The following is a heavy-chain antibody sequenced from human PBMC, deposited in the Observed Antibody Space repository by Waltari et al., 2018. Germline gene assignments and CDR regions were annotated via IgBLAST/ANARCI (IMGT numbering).Heavy chain of an antibody. CDR3: AREWSASEH. CDR1: GYRFSGYY. V-gene: IGHV1-2*02. CDR2: IKPDNGDT. J-gene: IGHJ4*02. Sequence: QVQLMQSGAEVKKPGASVKVSCQASGYRFSGYYMHWVRQAPGQGLEWMGWIKPDNGDTHYAQQFQGRVTMTRDTSVTTVYMELSALTSDDTAIYFCAREWSASEHWGQGTLVTVSS. D-gene: IGHD1-26*01.